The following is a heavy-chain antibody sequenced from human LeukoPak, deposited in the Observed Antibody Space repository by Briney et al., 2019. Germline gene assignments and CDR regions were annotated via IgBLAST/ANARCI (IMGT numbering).Heavy chain of an antibody. D-gene: IGHD6-25*01. V-gene: IGHV3-64*01. CDR3: ARSIAAAPIDY. CDR1: GFTFSSYS. CDR2: ISSNGGST. Sequence: TGGSLRLSCAASGFTFSSYSMNWVRQAPGKGLEYVSAISSNGGSTYYANSVKGRFTISRDNSKNTLYLQMGSLRAEDMAVYYCARSIAAAPIDYWGQGTLVTVSS. J-gene: IGHJ4*02.